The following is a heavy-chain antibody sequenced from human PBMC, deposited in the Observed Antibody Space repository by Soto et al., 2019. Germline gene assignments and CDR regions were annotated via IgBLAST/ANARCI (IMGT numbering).Heavy chain of an antibody. Sequence: SETLSLTCAVYGGSFSGYYWSWIRQPPGKGLEWIGEINHSGSTNYNPSLKSRVTISVDTSKNQFSLKLSSVTAADTAVYYCARGLRYCSAGSCSTTYYYYGMDVWGQGTTVTVYS. CDR1: GGSFSGYY. D-gene: IGHD2-15*01. J-gene: IGHJ6*02. CDR3: ARGLRYCSAGSCSTTYYYYGMDV. V-gene: IGHV4-34*01. CDR2: INHSGST.